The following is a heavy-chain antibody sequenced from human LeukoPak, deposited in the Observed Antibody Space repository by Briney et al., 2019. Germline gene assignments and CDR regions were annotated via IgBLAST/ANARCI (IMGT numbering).Heavy chain of an antibody. V-gene: IGHV3-23*01. CDR1: GFTFSSYA. Sequence: PGGSLRLSCAASGFTFSSYAMSWVRQAPGKGLEWVSSITSSGASTYYAASVKGRFTISRANSDNTLYLQMNSLRAEDTAVYYCAKDRPNYYGSNGHYYKLNGDCWGQGTLVTVSS. CDR3: AKDRPNYYGSNGHYYKLNGDC. CDR2: ITSSGAST. D-gene: IGHD3-22*01. J-gene: IGHJ4*02.